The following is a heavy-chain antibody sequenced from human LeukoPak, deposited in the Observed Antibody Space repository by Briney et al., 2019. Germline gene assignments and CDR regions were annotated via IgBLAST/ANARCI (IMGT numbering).Heavy chain of an antibody. D-gene: IGHD3-10*01. CDR1: GFTFSNAW. V-gene: IGHV3-15*01. CDR3: TTRATMVRGDVFDY. Sequence: GGSLRLSCAASGFTFSNAWMSWVRQAPGKGREWVGRIKSKTDGGTTDYAAPVKGRFTISRDDSKNTLYLQMNSLKTEDTAVYYCTTRATMVRGDVFDYWGQGTLVTVSS. J-gene: IGHJ4*02. CDR2: IKSKTDGGTT.